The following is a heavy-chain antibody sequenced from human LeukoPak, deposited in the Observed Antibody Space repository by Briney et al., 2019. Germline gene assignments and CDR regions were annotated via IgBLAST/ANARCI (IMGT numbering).Heavy chain of an antibody. CDR1: GFTFSSYS. J-gene: IGHJ5*02. CDR3: ARDAPVLRYFDWLENWFDP. Sequence: PGGSLRLSCAASGFTFSSYSMNWVRQAPGKGLEWVSSISSSSSYIYYADSVKGRFTISRDNAKNSLYLQMNSLRAEDTAVYYCARDAPVLRYFDWLENWFDPWGQGTLVTVSS. CDR2: ISSSSSYI. D-gene: IGHD3-9*01. V-gene: IGHV3-21*01.